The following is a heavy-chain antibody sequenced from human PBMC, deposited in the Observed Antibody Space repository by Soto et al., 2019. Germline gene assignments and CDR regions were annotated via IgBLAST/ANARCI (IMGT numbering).Heavy chain of an antibody. CDR3: AKGDSSGDPRYFDY. CDR2: ISASGAST. V-gene: IGHV3-23*01. D-gene: IGHD3-22*01. J-gene: IGHJ4*02. CDR1: GFTFSSYA. Sequence: GSLRLSCAASGFTFSSYAMSWVRQAPGKGLEWVSAISASGASTYYADTVKGRFTISRDNSKNTLYLQMNSLRAEDTAVYYCAKGDSSGDPRYFDYWGQGTQVTVSS.